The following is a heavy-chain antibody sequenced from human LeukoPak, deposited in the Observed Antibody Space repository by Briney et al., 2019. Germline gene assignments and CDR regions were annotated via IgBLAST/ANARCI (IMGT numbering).Heavy chain of an antibody. CDR1: GFTFTIYG. J-gene: IGHJ4*02. V-gene: IGHV3-23*01. Sequence: GGSLRLSCTASGFTFTIYGMTWVRQAPGKGLECVSTITGSCGTTYYADSVKGRFTISRDNSKNTLYLQMNSLRAEDTAIYYCAKRSGYSYGPFDYWGQGTLVTVSS. CDR2: ITGSCGTT. D-gene: IGHD5-18*01. CDR3: AKRSGYSYGPFDY.